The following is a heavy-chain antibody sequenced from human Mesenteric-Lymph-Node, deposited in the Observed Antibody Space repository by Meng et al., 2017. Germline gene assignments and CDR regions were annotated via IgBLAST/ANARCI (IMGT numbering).Heavy chain of an antibody. J-gene: IGHJ4*02. CDR3: ARGDSGHYDSAAYYSIGPFDT. D-gene: IGHD3-22*01. CDR1: GFRFSDHY. Sequence: GESLKISCAASGFRFSDHYMSWIRQAPGKGPEWVSYITSSGDTIYYADAVKGRFTISRDNAKNSLYLQMNRLRAEDTAVYFCARGDSGHYDSAAYYSIGPFDTWGQGNLVTVSS. CDR2: ITSSGDTI. V-gene: IGHV3-11*01.